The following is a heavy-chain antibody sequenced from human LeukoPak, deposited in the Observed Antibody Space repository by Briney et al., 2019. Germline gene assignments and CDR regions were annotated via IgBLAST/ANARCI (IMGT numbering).Heavy chain of an antibody. Sequence: GGSLRLSCAASGFTFSSYSMIWVLQAPGKGLEWVSSISGSSSYIYYADAVKGRFTISRDNAKNSLFLQMNSLRAEDTAVYYCARVVSAMDVWGQGTTVTVSS. CDR2: ISGSSSYI. CDR1: GFTFSSYS. J-gene: IGHJ6*02. CDR3: ARVVSAMDV. D-gene: IGHD4-23*01. V-gene: IGHV3-21*01.